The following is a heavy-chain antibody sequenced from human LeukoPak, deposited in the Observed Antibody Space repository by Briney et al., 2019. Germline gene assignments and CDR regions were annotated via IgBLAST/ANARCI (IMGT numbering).Heavy chain of an antibody. J-gene: IGHJ4*02. V-gene: IGHV3-23*01. CDR3: TTEYNFNYYDSSGHYY. CDR1: GFTFSSSA. D-gene: IGHD3-22*01. CDR2: ISDSGTST. Sequence: GGSLRLSCTPSGFTFSSSAMSWVRQAPGKGLEWVSAISDSGTSTYYADSVKGRFTISRDNSKNTLYLQMNSLKTEDTAVYYCTTEYNFNYYDSSGHYYWGQGTLVTVSS.